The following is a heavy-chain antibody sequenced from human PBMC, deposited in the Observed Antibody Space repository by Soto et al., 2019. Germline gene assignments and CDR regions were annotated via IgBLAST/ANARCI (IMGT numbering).Heavy chain of an antibody. CDR2: INAGNGNT. D-gene: IGHD6-19*01. CDR3: ARAPTVAGMGWFDP. V-gene: IGHV1-3*01. J-gene: IGHJ5*02. CDR1: GYTFTSYA. Sequence: QVQLVQSGAEVKKPGASVKVSCKASGYTFTSYAMHWVRQAPGQRLEWMGWINAGNGNTKYSQKFQGRVTSTRDTSASTAYMELSSLRSEDTAVYYCARAPTVAGMGWFDPWGQGTLVTVSS.